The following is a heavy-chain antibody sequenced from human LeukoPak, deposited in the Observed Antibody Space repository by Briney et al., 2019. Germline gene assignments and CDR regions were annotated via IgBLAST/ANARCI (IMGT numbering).Heavy chain of an antibody. CDR2: ISISSSTT. CDR1: GFVLSSYS. Sequence: GGSLRLSCAASGFVLSSYSMNWVRQAPGKGLEWISYISISSSTTFYADSVKGRFTISRDNAKSSLYLQMNSLRVDDTAVYFCTRDPADYWGRGTLVTVSS. J-gene: IGHJ4*02. CDR3: TRDPADY. V-gene: IGHV3-48*04.